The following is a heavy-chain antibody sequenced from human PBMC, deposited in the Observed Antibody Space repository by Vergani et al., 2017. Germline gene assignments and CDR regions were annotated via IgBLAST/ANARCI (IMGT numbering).Heavy chain of an antibody. D-gene: IGHD3-22*01. CDR1: GFTFSSYG. V-gene: IGHV3-33*01. Sequence: QVQLVESGGGVVQPGRSLRLSCAASGFTFSSYGMHWVRQAPGKGLEWVAVIWYDGSNKYYADSVKGRFTISRDNSKNPLYLQMNSLRAEDTAVYYCARALVVVTTLPGYWGQGTLVTVSS. CDR2: IWYDGSNK. J-gene: IGHJ4*02. CDR3: ARALVVVTTLPGY.